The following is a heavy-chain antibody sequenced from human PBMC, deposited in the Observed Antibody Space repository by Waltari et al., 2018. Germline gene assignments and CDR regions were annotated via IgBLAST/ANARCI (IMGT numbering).Heavy chain of an antibody. D-gene: IGHD6-19*01. CDR3: ARGDSSGWLFDY. J-gene: IGHJ4*02. V-gene: IGHV3-7*01. Sequence: EVQLVESGGGLVQPGGSVRLSCAASGFTFSTNWMGWVRQAPGKGLEWVANIVPDGSRNNYVDSVKGRFTISRDNAKNSLSLQMNSLGVEDTAVYYYARGDSSGWLFDYWGQGTLVTVSS. CDR1: GFTFSTNW. CDR2: IVPDGSRN.